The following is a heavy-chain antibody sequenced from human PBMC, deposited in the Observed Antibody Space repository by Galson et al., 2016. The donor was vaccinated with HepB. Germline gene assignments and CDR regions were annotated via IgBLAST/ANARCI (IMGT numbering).Heavy chain of an antibody. Sequence: SLRLSCAASGFTFDDFAMHWVRQAPGKGLEWVAGISWNSGSIGYVDSVKGRFTISRDNAKNSLYLQMNSVRREDTALYYCAKGTLREVIIRASYHYYGMDVWGQGTTVAVSS. CDR2: ISWNSGSI. CDR1: GFTFDDFA. CDR3: AKGTLREVIIRASYHYYGMDV. V-gene: IGHV3-9*01. J-gene: IGHJ6*02. D-gene: IGHD3-10*01.